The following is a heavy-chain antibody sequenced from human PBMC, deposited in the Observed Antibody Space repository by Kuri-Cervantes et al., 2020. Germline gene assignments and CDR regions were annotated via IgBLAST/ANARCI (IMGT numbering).Heavy chain of an antibody. CDR3: ARADGPLYFDY. CDR2: ISGSGGST. Sequence: GGSLRLSCSASGLTFSGSAMSWVRQAPGKGLEWVSAISGSGGSTYYADSVKGRFTISRDNAKNSLYLQMNSLRAEDTAVYYCARADGPLYFDYWGQGTLVTVSS. V-gene: IGHV3-23*01. J-gene: IGHJ4*02. CDR1: GLTFSGSA. D-gene: IGHD4-17*01.